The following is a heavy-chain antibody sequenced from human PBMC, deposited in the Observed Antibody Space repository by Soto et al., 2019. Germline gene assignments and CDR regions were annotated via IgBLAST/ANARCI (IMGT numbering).Heavy chain of an antibody. V-gene: IGHV3-33*01. D-gene: IGHD6-19*01. Sequence: GGSLRLSCAASGFTFSSYGMHWVRQAPGKGLEWVAVIWYDGSNKYYADSVKGRFTISRDNSKNTLYLQMNSLRAEDTAVYYCARDTMGYSSSPDYWGQGTLVTVSS. J-gene: IGHJ4*02. CDR2: IWYDGSNK. CDR1: GFTFSSYG. CDR3: ARDTMGYSSSPDY.